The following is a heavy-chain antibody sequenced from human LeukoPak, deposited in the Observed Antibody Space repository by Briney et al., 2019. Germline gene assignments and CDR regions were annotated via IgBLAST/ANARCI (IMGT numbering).Heavy chain of an antibody. CDR2: INSDGSST. V-gene: IGHV3-74*01. CDR1: GFTFSSYW. D-gene: IGHD6-13*01. J-gene: IGHJ6*03. Sequence: PGGSLRLSCAPSGFTFSSYWMHWVRQAPGKGLVWVSRINSDGSSTSYADSVKGRFTISRDIAKNTLYLQMNRPRAEDTAVYYCARDFSSSWYYYYYYMDVWGKGTTVPVSS. CDR3: ARDFSSSWYYYYYYMDV.